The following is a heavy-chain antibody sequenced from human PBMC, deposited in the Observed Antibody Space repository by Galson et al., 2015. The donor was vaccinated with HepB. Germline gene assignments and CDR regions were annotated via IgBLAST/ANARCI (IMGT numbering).Heavy chain of an antibody. J-gene: IGHJ6*03. D-gene: IGHD6-13*01. V-gene: IGHV4-59*01. Sequence: ETLSLTCTVSGGSISSYYWSWIRQPPGKGLEWIGYIYYSGSTNYNPSLKSRVNISVGTSKNQFSLKLTSVTAADTAVYYCAREFYGQQLVISDGYMDVWGKGTTVTVSS. CDR1: GGSISSYY. CDR2: IYYSGST. CDR3: AREFYGQQLVISDGYMDV.